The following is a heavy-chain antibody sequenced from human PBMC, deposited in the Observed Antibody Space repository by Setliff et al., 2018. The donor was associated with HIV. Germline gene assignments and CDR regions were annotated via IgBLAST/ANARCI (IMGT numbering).Heavy chain of an antibody. CDR3: ASEARTRSTYYYSMDV. Sequence: SETLSLTCAVYGGSFSGYYWSWIRQPPGKGLEWIGEINHSGSTYYNPSLKSRLTISLDTSKNEFSLRLTSVTAADTAVYYCASEARTRSTYYYSMDVWGKGTTVTVSS. CDR1: GGSFSGYY. CDR2: INHSGST. V-gene: IGHV4-34*01. J-gene: IGHJ6*03. D-gene: IGHD2-2*01.